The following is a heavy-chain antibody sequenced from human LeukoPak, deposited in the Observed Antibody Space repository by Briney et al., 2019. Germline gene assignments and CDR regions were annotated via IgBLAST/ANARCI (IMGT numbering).Heavy chain of an antibody. Sequence: SETLSLTCAVYGGSFSGYYWSWIRQPPGKGLEWIGEINHSGSTNYNPSLKSRVTISIDTSKNQFSLKLSSVTAADTAVYYCARKKMSYCSGGSCYRYYYYYYMDVWGKGTTVTVSS. CDR2: INHSGST. D-gene: IGHD2-15*01. J-gene: IGHJ6*03. CDR1: GGSFSGYY. V-gene: IGHV4-34*01. CDR3: ARKKMSYCSGGSCYRYYYYYYMDV.